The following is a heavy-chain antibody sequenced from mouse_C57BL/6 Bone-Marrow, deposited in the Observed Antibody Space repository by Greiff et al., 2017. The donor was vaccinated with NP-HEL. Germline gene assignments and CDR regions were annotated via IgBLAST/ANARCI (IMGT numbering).Heavy chain of an antibody. Sequence: EVNVVESGGGLVKPGGSLKLSCAASGFTFSSYAMSWVRQTPEKRLEWVATISDGGSYTYYPDNVKGRFTISRDNAKNNLYLQMSHLKSEDTAMYYCARERGNYGWYFDVWGTGTTVTVSS. CDR3: ARERGNYGWYFDV. CDR1: GFTFSSYA. D-gene: IGHD2-1*01. V-gene: IGHV5-4*01. J-gene: IGHJ1*03. CDR2: ISDGGSYT.